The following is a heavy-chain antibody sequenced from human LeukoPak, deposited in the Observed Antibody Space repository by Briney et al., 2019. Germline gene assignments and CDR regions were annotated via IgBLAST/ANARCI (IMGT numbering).Heavy chain of an antibody. CDR1: GGSISSGSYY. D-gene: IGHD2-15*01. V-gene: IGHV4-61*02. CDR3: ARRVVAATLYYYYYYMDV. CDR2: IYTSGST. J-gene: IGHJ6*03. Sequence: SQTLSLTCTVSGGSISSGSYYWSWIRQPAGKGLEWIGRIYTSGSTNYNPSLKSRVTISVDTSKNQFSLKLSSVTAADTAVYYCARRVVAATLYYYYYYMDVWGKGTTVTISS.